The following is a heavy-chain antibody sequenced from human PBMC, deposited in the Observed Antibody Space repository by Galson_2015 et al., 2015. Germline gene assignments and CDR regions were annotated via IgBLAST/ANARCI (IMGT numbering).Heavy chain of an antibody. Sequence: SLRLSCAVSGFTFSSYSMNWVRQAPGKGLEWVSYISSSSSTIYYADSVKGRFTISRDNAKNSLYLQMNSLRDEDTAVYYCAREPYCSGGSCYGFDYWGQGTLVTVSS. V-gene: IGHV3-48*02. J-gene: IGHJ4*02. CDR2: ISSSSSTI. CDR1: GFTFSSYS. D-gene: IGHD2-15*01. CDR3: AREPYCSGGSCYGFDY.